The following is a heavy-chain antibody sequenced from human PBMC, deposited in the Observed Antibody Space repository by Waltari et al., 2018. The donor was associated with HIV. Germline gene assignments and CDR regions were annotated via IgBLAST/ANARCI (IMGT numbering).Heavy chain of an antibody. CDR2: IRYDGSNK. J-gene: IGHJ6*02. D-gene: IGHD2-21*01. CDR1: GFTFSSYG. CDR3: AKDSKWVNPGYGMDV. Sequence: QVQLVESGGGVVQPGGSLRLSCAASGFTFSSYGMHWVRQAPGKGLEWVAFIRYDGSNKYYADSVKGRFTISRDNSKNTLYLQMNSLRAEDTAVYYCAKDSKWVNPGYGMDVWGQGTTVTVSS. V-gene: IGHV3-30*02.